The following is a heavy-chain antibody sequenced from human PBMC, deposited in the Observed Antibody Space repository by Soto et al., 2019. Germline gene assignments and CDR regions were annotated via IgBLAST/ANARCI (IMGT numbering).Heavy chain of an antibody. CDR2: INPNSGDT. J-gene: IGHJ4*02. CDR1: GCTFTGYY. D-gene: IGHD6-6*01. CDR3: ARSLSTIGGRPDS. Sequence: ASSGKVSCTAAGCTFTGYYMHWVRQAPGQGLEWMGWINPNSGDTKYAQKFQGRVTMTRDTSTRTAYMEVSRLTSDDTAVYYCARSLSTIGGRPDSWGQGTLVPVSS. V-gene: IGHV1-2*02.